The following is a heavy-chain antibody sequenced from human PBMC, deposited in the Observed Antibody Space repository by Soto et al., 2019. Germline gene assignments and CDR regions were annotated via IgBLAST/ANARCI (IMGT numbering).Heavy chain of an antibody. Sequence: EVQLVESGGGLVKPGGSLRLSCAASGFTFSSYSMNWVRQAPGKGLEWVSSISSSSSYIYYADSVKGRFTISRDNAKNSLYLQMNSLRAEDTAVYYCVRDGRYSYGHDYWGQGTLVTVSS. J-gene: IGHJ4*02. CDR1: GFTFSSYS. CDR3: VRDGRYSYGHDY. D-gene: IGHD5-18*01. CDR2: ISSSSSYI. V-gene: IGHV3-21*01.